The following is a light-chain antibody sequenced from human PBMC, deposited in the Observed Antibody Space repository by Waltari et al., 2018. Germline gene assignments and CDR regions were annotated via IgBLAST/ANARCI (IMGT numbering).Light chain of an antibody. CDR3: CSYAGSFTLV. Sequence: QSALTQPASVSGSPGQSITIPCTGTRSAVGSYNLVSWYQEHPGKAPKLMIYEDSKRPSGVSNRFSGSKSGNTASLTISGLQAEDEADYYCCSYAGSFTLVFGGGTKLTVL. V-gene: IGLV2-23*01. CDR2: EDS. CDR1: RSAVGSYNL. J-gene: IGLJ2*01.